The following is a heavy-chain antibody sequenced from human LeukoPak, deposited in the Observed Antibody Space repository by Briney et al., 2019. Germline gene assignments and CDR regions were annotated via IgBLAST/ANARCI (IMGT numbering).Heavy chain of an antibody. D-gene: IGHD6-6*01. CDR3: ASSSIAARHNYYYYMDV. J-gene: IGHJ6*03. CDR2: ISGSGGST. Sequence: GGSLRLSCAASGFTFSSYAMSWVRQAPGKGLEWVSAISGSGGSTYYADSVKGRFTIPRDNSKNTLYLQMNSLRAEDTAVYYCASSSIAARHNYYYYMDVWGKGTTVTVSS. V-gene: IGHV3-23*01. CDR1: GFTFSSYA.